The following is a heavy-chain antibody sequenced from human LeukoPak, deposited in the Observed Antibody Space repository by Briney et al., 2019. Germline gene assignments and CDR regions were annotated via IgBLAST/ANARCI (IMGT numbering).Heavy chain of an antibody. CDR1: GLTFSSYA. D-gene: IGHD3-10*01. CDR3: ARDERGWFDP. V-gene: IGHV3-30*04. Sequence: GGSLRLSCAASGLTFSSYAMHWVRQAPGKGLEWVAVISYGGSNKYYADSVKGRFTISGDNSKNTLYLQMNSLRAEDTAVYYCARDERGWFDPWGQGTLVTVSS. CDR2: ISYGGSNK. J-gene: IGHJ5*02.